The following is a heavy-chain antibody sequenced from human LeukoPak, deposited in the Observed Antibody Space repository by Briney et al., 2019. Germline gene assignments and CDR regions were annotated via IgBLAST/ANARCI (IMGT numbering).Heavy chain of an antibody. Sequence: PSETLSLTCTVSGGSISSGDYCWSWIRQPPGKGLEWIGYIYYSGSTYYNPSLKSRVTISVDTSKNQFSLKLSSVTAADTAVYYCAREGAAAGTALDYWGQGTLVTVSS. CDR3: AREGAAAGTALDY. CDR2: IYYSGST. CDR1: GGSISSGDYC. V-gene: IGHV4-30-4*08. J-gene: IGHJ4*02. D-gene: IGHD6-13*01.